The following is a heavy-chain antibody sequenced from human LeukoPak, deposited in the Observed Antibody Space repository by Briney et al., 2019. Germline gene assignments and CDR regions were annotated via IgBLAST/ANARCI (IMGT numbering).Heavy chain of an antibody. CDR3: ARDQRRSHYFVVVPAATTFDY. D-gene: IGHD2-2*01. CDR1: GFTFSSYA. Sequence: GGSLRLSCAASGFTFSSYAMSWVRQAPGKGLEWVAVISYDGSNKYYADSVKGRFTISRDNSKNTLYLQMNSLRAEDTAVYYCARDQRRSHYFVVVPAATTFDYWGQGTLVTVSS. V-gene: IGHV3-30-3*01. J-gene: IGHJ4*02. CDR2: ISYDGSNK.